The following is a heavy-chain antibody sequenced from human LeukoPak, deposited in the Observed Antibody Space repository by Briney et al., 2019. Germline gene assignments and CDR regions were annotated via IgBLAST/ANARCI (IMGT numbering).Heavy chain of an antibody. CDR3: ATRNTEREYYFDY. D-gene: IGHD3-10*01. J-gene: IGHJ4*02. Sequence: ASVTVSCKVSGYTLTELSMHWVRQAPGKVLEWMGGFDPEDGETIYAQKFQGRVTMTEDTSTDTAYMELSSLRSEDTAVYYCATRNTEREYYFDYWGQGTLVTVSS. CDR1: GYTLTELS. CDR2: FDPEDGET. V-gene: IGHV1-24*01.